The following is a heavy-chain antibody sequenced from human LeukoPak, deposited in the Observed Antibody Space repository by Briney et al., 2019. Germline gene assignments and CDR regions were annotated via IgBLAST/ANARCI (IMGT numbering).Heavy chain of an antibody. Sequence: GGSLRLSCAASGFTFSSYSMNWVRQAPGKGLEWVSSISSSSSYIYYADSVKGRFTISRDSAKNSLYLQMNSLRAEDTAVYYCARDIDYGDYSGDAFDIWGQGTMVTVSS. CDR2: ISSSSSYI. CDR1: GFTFSSYS. J-gene: IGHJ3*02. D-gene: IGHD4-17*01. CDR3: ARDIDYGDYSGDAFDI. V-gene: IGHV3-21*01.